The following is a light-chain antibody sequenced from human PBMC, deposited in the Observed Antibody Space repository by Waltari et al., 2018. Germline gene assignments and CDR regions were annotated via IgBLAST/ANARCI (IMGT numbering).Light chain of an antibody. V-gene: IGKV4-1*01. CDR3: QQYQTYPLT. CDR1: QSIFYNSNNKHY. J-gene: IGKJ5*01. CDR2: WAS. Sequence: DIVMTQSPDSLAVSLGEGATITCQSTQSIFYNSNNKHYLAWYQQKVGQPPKLLIYWASSRESGVPDRFSGSVSGTDFTLTISSLQPDDFATYYCQQYQTYPLTFGQGTRLEIK.